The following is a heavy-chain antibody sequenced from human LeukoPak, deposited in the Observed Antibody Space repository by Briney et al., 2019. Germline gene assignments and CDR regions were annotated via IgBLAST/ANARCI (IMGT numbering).Heavy chain of an antibody. J-gene: IGHJ3*02. D-gene: IGHD3-10*01. CDR2: IYSGGST. V-gene: IGHV3-53*01. Sequence: QSGGSLRLSCAASGFTVSSNYMSWVRQAPGKGLEWVSVIYSGGSTYYADSVKGRFTISRDNSKNTLYLQMNSLRAEDTAVYYCARQESIGWDAFDIWGQGTMVTVSS. CDR3: ARQESIGWDAFDI. CDR1: GFTVSSNY.